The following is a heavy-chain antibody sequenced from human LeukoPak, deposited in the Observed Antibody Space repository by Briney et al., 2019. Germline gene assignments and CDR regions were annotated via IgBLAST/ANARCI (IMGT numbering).Heavy chain of an antibody. CDR2: INPNSGGT. Sequence: ASVNVSCKASGYTFTGYYMHWVRQAPGQGLEGMGGINPNSGGTNYAQRFQGRGTITRERSSSTAYMELSRLRSDDTAVYYCARDRYYDSSGYSYSDYWGQGTLVTVSS. D-gene: IGHD3-22*01. V-gene: IGHV1-2*02. CDR1: GYTFTGYY. J-gene: IGHJ4*02. CDR3: ARDRYYDSSGYSYSDY.